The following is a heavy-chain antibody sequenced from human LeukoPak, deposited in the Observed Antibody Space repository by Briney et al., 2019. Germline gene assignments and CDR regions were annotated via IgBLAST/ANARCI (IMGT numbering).Heavy chain of an antibody. J-gene: IGHJ5*02. V-gene: IGHV1-69*13. Sequence: ASVKVSCKVSGGTFSSYAISWVRQAPGQGLEWMGGIIPIFGTANYAQKFQGRVTITADEFTSTAYMELSSLRSEDTAVYYCARALLTYCSSTSCYKRWFDPWGQGTLVTVSS. CDR1: GGTFSSYA. CDR2: IIPIFGTA. D-gene: IGHD2-2*02. CDR3: ARALLTYCSSTSCYKRWFDP.